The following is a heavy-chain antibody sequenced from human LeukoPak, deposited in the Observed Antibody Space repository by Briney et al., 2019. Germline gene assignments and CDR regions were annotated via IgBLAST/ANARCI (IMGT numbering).Heavy chain of an antibody. D-gene: IGHD3-22*01. J-gene: IGHJ4*02. CDR1: GFTFSSYG. V-gene: IGHV3-33*01. CDR2: IWYDGSNK. CDR3: ARDEGDYYDSSGYFDY. Sequence: GGSLRLSCAASGFTFSSYGMHWVRQAPGMGLEWVAVIWYDGSNKYYADSVKGRFTISRDNSKNTLYLQMNSLRAEDTAVYYCARDEGDYYDSSGYFDYWGQGTLITVSS.